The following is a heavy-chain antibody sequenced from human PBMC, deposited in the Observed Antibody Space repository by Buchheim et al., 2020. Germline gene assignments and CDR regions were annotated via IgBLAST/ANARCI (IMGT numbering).Heavy chain of an antibody. CDR3: ATGIVLMVYGPYGMDV. J-gene: IGHJ6*02. V-gene: IGHV3-33*01. D-gene: IGHD2-8*01. CDR2: IWYDGSNK. Sequence: QVQLESGGGVVQPGRSLRLSCAASGFTFSSYGMHWVRQAPGKGLEWVAVIWYDGSNKYYADSVKGRFTISRDNSKNTLYLQMNSLRAEDTAVYYCATGIVLMVYGPYGMDVWGQGTT. CDR1: GFTFSSYG.